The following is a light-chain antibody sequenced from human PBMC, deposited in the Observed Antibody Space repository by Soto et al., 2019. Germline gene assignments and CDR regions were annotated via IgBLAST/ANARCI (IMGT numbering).Light chain of an antibody. CDR2: HAS. Sequence: ESQLTPVASALSACIGHRDKITCRASQTINNWLAWYQQKPGKAPNLLIYHASNLETGVPSRFSGSAFGTEFTLTISSLQPDDFATYYCQHYNSYPWTSGQGTKVDIK. J-gene: IGKJ1*01. CDR3: QHYNSYPWT. CDR1: QTINNW. V-gene: IGKV1-5*01.